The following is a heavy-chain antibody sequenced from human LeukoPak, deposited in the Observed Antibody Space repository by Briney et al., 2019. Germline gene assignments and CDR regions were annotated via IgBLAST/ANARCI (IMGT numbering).Heavy chain of an antibody. CDR2: INPHNGDT. V-gene: IGHV1-2*02. CDR1: GYTFIGYY. Sequence: GVSVKVSCKASGYTFIGYYLHWVRQAPGQEREWMGWINPHNGDTNYAQKFQGRVTMTRDTSITTAYMELSRLKSDDTAVYYCATVRDIVVGGGPYYFDYWGQGTLVTVSS. D-gene: IGHD2-15*01. CDR3: ATVRDIVVGGGPYYFDY. J-gene: IGHJ4*02.